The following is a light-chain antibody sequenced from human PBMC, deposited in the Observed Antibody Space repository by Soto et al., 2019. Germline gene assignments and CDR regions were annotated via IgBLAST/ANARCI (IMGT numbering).Light chain of an antibody. CDR1: QSINGR. Sequence: DIQMTQSPSTLSASIGYRVTITCRASQSINGRLAWYQQKPGRPPKLLIYDVSFLESGVPSRFSGSGSGTDFNLTISSLRPDDFATFYCQQYKVYPYTFGQGTRLDIQ. CDR2: DVS. CDR3: QQYKVYPYT. V-gene: IGKV1-5*01. J-gene: IGKJ2*01.